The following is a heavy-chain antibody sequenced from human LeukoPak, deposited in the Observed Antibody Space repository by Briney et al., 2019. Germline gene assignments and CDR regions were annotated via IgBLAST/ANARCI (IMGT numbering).Heavy chain of an antibody. V-gene: IGHV4-34*01. CDR1: GGSFSGYY. J-gene: IGHJ4*01. D-gene: IGHD3-10*01. CDR2: INHSGST. CDR3: ARGGGSGSYYYFDY. Sequence: SETLSLTCAVYGGSFSGYYWSWIRQPPGKGLEWIGEINHSGSTNYNPSLKSRVTISVDTSKNQFSLKLSSVTAADTAVYYCARGGGSGSYYYFDYWGQGTLVTASS.